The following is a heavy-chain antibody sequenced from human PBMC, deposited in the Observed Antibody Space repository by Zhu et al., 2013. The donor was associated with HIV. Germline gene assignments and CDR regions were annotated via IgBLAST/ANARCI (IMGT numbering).Heavy chain of an antibody. Sequence: QVQLVQSGTEVKRPGASVKISCKASGYTFTSSSIHWVRQAPGQGLEWMGIVWTPGGGAAYAQTLRGRVTMTRDTSTSTVYMEMTSLISEDTAVYYCARDNHAWSVDHWGQGTLVIVSS. D-gene: IGHD2-2*01. CDR3: ARDNHAWSVDH. V-gene: IGHV1-46*04. CDR1: GYTFTSSS. J-gene: IGHJ5*02. CDR2: VWTPGGGA.